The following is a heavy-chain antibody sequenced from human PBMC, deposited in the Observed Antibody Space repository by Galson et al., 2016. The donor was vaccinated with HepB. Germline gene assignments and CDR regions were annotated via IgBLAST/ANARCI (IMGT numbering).Heavy chain of an antibody. J-gene: IGHJ4*02. D-gene: IGHD5-18*01. CDR3: ARHVNRVRYIRAEPPLYYFDY. Sequence: SETLSLTCTVSGGSISSGSYYWGWIRQPPGKGLEWIGSIYYSGSTYYNPSLKSRVTISVDTSSNQFSLNLNSVTAADAAVYYCARHVNRVRYIRAEPPLYYFDYWGRGTLVTVSS. CDR2: IYYSGST. V-gene: IGHV4-39*01. CDR1: GGSISSGSYY.